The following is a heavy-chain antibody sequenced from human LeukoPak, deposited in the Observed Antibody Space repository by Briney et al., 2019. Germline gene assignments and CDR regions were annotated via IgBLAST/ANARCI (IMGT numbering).Heavy chain of an antibody. D-gene: IGHD2-2*01. CDR2: IIGGAGST. J-gene: IGHJ4*02. Sequence: GGSLRLSCTASGFTFGDYAMTWVRQAPGKGLEWVSGIIGGAGSTYYADSVRGRFTISGDNSKNTLYLQMNSLRADDTAVYYCAHGTMYQLDSWGQGTLVTVSS. CDR3: AHGTMYQLDS. V-gene: IGHV3-23*01. CDR1: GFTFGDYA.